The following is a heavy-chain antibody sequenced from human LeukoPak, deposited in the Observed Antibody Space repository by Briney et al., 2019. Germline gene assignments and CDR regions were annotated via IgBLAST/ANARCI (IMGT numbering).Heavy chain of an antibody. Sequence: GASVKVSCKASGGTFSSYAISWARQAPGQGLEWMGGIIPILGAANYAQKFQGRVTITADESTSTAYMELSSLRSEDTAVYYCARARGVLRYFAMDVWGKGTTVTVSS. CDR2: IIPILGAA. D-gene: IGHD3-9*01. CDR1: GGTFSSYA. CDR3: ARARGVLRYFAMDV. V-gene: IGHV1-69*13. J-gene: IGHJ6*03.